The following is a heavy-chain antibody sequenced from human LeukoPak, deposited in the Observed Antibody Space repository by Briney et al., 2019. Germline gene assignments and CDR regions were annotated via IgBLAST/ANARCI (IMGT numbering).Heavy chain of an antibody. D-gene: IGHD6-13*01. CDR2: ITDSGGAT. Sequence: PGGSLRLSCAASGFALTDYAISWVRQAPGKGLEWVSAITDSGGATYYADSVKGRFTISRDNSKNTLYLQMNSLRGDDTAIYYCAKAYTRSWYAAFDIWGQGTMVTISS. CDR1: GFALTDYA. V-gene: IGHV3-23*01. J-gene: IGHJ3*02. CDR3: AKAYTRSWYAAFDI.